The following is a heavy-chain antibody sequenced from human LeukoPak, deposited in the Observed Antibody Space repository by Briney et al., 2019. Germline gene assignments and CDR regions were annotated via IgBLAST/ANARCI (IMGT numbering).Heavy chain of an antibody. CDR1: GFTFSSYS. J-gene: IGHJ6*02. Sequence: GGSLRLSCVVSGFTFSSYSMNWVRQAPGKGLEWGSSISRSSSYIHYADSVKGRFTLSRDNAKNSLYLQMSSLRDEDTAVYYCARDTAMGPGYGTDVWGQGTTVTVSS. CDR2: ISRSSSYI. CDR3: ARDTAMGPGYGTDV. V-gene: IGHV3-21*01. D-gene: IGHD5-18*01.